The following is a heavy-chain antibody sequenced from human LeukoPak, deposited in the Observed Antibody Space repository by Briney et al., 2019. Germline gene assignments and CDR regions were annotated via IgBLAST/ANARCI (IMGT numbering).Heavy chain of an antibody. CDR2: IVVGSGNT. D-gene: IGHD3-22*01. CDR1: GFTFTSSA. V-gene: IGHV1-58*02. CDR3: AADYSYYDSSGPMGY. Sequence: SVKASCKASGFTFTSSAMQWVRQARGQRLEWIGWIVVGSGNTNYAQKFQERVTITRDMSTSTAYMELSSLRSEDTAVYYCAADYSYYDSSGPMGYWGQGTLVTVSS. J-gene: IGHJ4*02.